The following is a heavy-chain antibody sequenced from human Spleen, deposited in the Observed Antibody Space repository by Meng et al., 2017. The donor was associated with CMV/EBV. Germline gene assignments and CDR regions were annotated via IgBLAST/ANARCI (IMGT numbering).Heavy chain of an antibody. CDR1: GGSINTYY. V-gene: IGHV4-59*01. J-gene: IGHJ4*02. D-gene: IGHD5-12*01. CDR2: IYDSGST. Sequence: SETLSLTCTVSGGSINTYYWSWIRQPPGKGLEWIGYIYDSGSTNYNPSLKSRVTISVDTSKNQFSLKLRSVTAADTAVYYCARALVFSGYVNYFDYWGQGTLVTVSS. CDR3: ARALVFSGYVNYFDY.